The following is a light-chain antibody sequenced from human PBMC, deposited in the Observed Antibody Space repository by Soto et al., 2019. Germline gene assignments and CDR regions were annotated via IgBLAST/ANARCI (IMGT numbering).Light chain of an antibody. J-gene: IGLJ1*01. V-gene: IGLV1-44*01. CDR1: SSNIGSNT. CDR3: ATWDDSLDGYV. Sequence: QPVLTQPPSASGTPGQRVTISRSGSSSNIGSNTVNWYQQLPGTAPKLLIYSHNQRPSGVPDRFSVSKSGTSASLAISGLQSEDEADYYCATWDDSLDGYVFGTGTKLTVL. CDR2: SHN.